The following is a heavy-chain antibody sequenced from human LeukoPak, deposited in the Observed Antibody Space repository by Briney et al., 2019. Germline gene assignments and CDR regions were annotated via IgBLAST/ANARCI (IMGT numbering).Heavy chain of an antibody. CDR1: GVTVSSNY. V-gene: IGHV3-53*05. CDR2: IYSGGST. D-gene: IGHD2-2*01. CDR3: ARDHCNSTSCYFDY. J-gene: IGHJ4*02. Sequence: GGSLRLSCAASGVTVSSNYMSWVRRAPGKGLEWVSGIYSGGSTYYADSVKGRFTISRDNSKNTLYLQMNSLRAEDTAVYYCARDHCNSTSCYFDYWGQGTLVTVSS.